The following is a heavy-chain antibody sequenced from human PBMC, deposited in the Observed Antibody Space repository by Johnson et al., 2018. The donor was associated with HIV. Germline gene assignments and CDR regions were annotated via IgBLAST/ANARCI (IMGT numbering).Heavy chain of an antibody. CDR1: GFTFSNAW. Sequence: VQLVESGGGLVKPGESLRLSCAASGFTFSNAWMHWVRQAPGKGLEWVGRIKSKTDGGTTDYAAPVKGRFTISRDDSKNTLYLQMNSMRAEDTALYYCAKDEGGSYSQDAFDIWGQGTLVTVSS. CDR2: IKSKTDGGTT. V-gene: IGHV3-15*05. D-gene: IGHD1-26*01. J-gene: IGHJ3*02. CDR3: AKDEGGSYSQDAFDI.